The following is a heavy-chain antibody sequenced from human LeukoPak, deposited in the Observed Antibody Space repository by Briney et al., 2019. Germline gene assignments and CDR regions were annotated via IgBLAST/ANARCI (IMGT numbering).Heavy chain of an antibody. V-gene: IGHV1-18*04. CDR1: GYTFTIYG. J-gene: IGHJ6*04. CDR2: ISAYNGNT. CDR3: ARDFRPDIVVVVAARGYYYGMDV. Sequence: ASVKVSCKASGYTFTIYGISWVRQAPGQGLEWMGWISAYNGNTNYAQKLQGRVTITTDTSTSTAYMELRILRSDATAVYCCARDFRPDIVVVVAARGYYYGMDVWGKGTTVTVSS. D-gene: IGHD2-15*01.